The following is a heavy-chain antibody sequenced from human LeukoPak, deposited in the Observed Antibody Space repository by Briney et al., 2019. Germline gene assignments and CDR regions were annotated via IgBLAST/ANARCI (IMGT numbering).Heavy chain of an antibody. D-gene: IGHD3/OR15-3a*01. CDR3: ARANDFHNWFDS. CDR2: INHSGGT. CDR1: GGSFSGYY. V-gene: IGHV4-34*01. J-gene: IGHJ5*01. Sequence: SETLSFTCAVYGGSFSGYYWSWIRQPPGRGLEWIGEINHSGGTNYNPSLKSRVTVSVDASKNQFSLKVRSLTAADTAVYYCARANDFHNWFDSWGQGTLVTVSS.